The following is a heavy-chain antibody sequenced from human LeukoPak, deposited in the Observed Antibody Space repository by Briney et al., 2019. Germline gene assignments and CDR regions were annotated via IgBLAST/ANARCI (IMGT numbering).Heavy chain of an antibody. J-gene: IGHJ5*02. CDR2: ISSSGSSI. CDR3: AGYNWFDP. CDR1: GFTFSKYS. Sequence: GGSLRLSCAASGFTFSKYSMNWVRQAPGKGPEWVSSISSSGSSIYYSDSVKGRFTISRDNPKSSLYLQMNSLRVEDTAVYYCAGYNWFDPWGQGTLVTVSS. D-gene: IGHD6-13*01. V-gene: IGHV3-21*01.